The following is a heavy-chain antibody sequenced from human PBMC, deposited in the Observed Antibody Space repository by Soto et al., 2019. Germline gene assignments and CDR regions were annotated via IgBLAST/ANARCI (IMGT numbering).Heavy chain of an antibody. V-gene: IGHV4-34*01. J-gene: IGHJ4*02. CDR2: INHSGST. CDR3: ARGPMGWWFYNLDY. D-gene: IGHD2-15*01. CDR1: GGSFSGYY. Sequence: SETLSLTCAVYGGSFSGYYWSWIRQPPGKGLEWIGEINHSGSTNYNPSLKSRVTISVDTSKNQFSLKLSSVTAADTAVYYCARGPMGWWFYNLDYLGQGTLVTVAS.